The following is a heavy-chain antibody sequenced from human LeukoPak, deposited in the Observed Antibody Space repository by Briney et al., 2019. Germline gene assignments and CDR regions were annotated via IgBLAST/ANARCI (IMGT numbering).Heavy chain of an antibody. V-gene: IGHV4-34*01. CDR1: GGSFSGYY. Sequence: SETLSLTCAVYGGSFSGYYWSWIRQPPGKGLEWIGEINHSGSTNYNPSLKSRVTISVDTSKNQFSLKLSSVTAADTAVYYCARTDYGDPVDYWGQGTLVTVSS. CDR2: INHSGST. D-gene: IGHD4-17*01. CDR3: ARTDYGDPVDY. J-gene: IGHJ4*02.